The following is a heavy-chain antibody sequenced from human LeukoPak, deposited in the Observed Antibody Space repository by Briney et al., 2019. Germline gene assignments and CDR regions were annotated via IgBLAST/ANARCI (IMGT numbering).Heavy chain of an antibody. CDR2: ISSSSSYI. CDR3: ARDSSSWQFDY. CDR1: GFTFSSYS. J-gene: IGHJ4*02. Sequence: GGSLRLSCAAYGFTFSSYSMNWVRQAPGKGLEWVSSISSSSSYIYYADSVKGRFTISRDNAKNSLYLQMNSLRAEDTAVYYCARDSSSWQFDYWGQGTLVTVSS. D-gene: IGHD6-13*01. V-gene: IGHV3-21*01.